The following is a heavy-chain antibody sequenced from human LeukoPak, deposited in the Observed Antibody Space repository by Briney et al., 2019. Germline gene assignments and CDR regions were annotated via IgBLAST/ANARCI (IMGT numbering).Heavy chain of an antibody. CDR2: ISAYNGNT. CDR1: GYTFTSYG. CDR3: ARTIAGYYLNWFDP. V-gene: IGHV1-18*01. Sequence: ASVTVSCKASGYTFTSYGISWVRQAPGQGLEWMGWISAYNGNTNYAQKLQGRVTMTTDTSTSTAYMELRSLRSDDTAVYYCARTIAGYYLNWFDPWGQGTLVTVSS. J-gene: IGHJ5*02. D-gene: IGHD3-22*01.